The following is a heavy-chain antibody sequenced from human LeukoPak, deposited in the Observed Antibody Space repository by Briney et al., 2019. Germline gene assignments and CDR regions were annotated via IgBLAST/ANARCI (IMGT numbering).Heavy chain of an antibody. Sequence: SETLSLTCTVSGDSINSLDLWSWVRQPPGKGLEWIGEMYLSGTTHSNPSVKSRVTISIDKSKNQFFLNLSSVTAADTAVYYCAGLVGRYSSGLYYYYYDYWGQGTLVTVSS. J-gene: IGHJ4*02. CDR3: AGLVGRYSSGLYYYYYDY. CDR1: GDSINSLDL. D-gene: IGHD3-22*01. V-gene: IGHV4-4*02. CDR2: MYLSGTT.